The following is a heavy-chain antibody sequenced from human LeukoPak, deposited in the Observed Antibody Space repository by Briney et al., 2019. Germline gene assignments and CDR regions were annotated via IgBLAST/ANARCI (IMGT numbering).Heavy chain of an antibody. CDR1: GYTFTSYG. J-gene: IGHJ5*02. Sequence: SAKVSCKASGYTFTSYGISWVRQAPGQGLEWMGGIIPIFGTANYAQKFQGRVTITTDESTSTAYMELSSLRSEDTAVYYCARDKIPAATTPYNWFDPWGQGTLVTVSS. CDR3: ARDKIPAATTPYNWFDP. V-gene: IGHV1-69*05. D-gene: IGHD2-2*01. CDR2: IIPIFGTA.